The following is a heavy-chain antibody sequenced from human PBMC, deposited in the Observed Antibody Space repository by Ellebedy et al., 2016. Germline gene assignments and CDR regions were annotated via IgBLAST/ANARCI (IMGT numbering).Heavy chain of an antibody. CDR2: IYYSGST. D-gene: IGHD2-2*01. Sequence: SETLSLTXAVSGGSISSYYWSWIRQPPGKGLEWIGYIYYSGSTNYNPSLKSRVTISVDTSKNQFSLKLSSVTAADTAVYYCARGIVVVPAAMRYNWFNPWGQGTLVTVSS. CDR3: ARGIVVVPAAMRYNWFNP. J-gene: IGHJ5*02. V-gene: IGHV4-59*12. CDR1: GGSISSYY.